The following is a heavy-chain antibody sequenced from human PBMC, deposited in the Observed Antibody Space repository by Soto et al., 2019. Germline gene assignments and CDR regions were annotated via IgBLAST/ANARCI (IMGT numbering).Heavy chain of an antibody. V-gene: IGHV4-38-2*01. CDR1: GYSISSGYY. J-gene: IGHJ4*02. Sequence: SETLSLTCAVSGYSISSGYYWGWIRQPPGKGLEWIGSIYHSGSTYYNPSLKSRVTISVDTSKNQFSLKLSSVTAADTAVYYCARGTLDGYNYFDYWGQGTLVTVSS. D-gene: IGHD5-12*01. CDR2: IYHSGST. CDR3: ARGTLDGYNYFDY.